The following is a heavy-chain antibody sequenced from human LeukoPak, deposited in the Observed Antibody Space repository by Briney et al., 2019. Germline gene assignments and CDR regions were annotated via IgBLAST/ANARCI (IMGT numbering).Heavy chain of an antibody. Sequence: PGGSLRLSCAASGFTFSDYYMSSIRQAPGKGLEWVSYISSSGSTIYYADSVKGRFTISRDNSKNTLYLQMNSLRGEDTAVYYCARDGLEYYDSSGYYTYYYYYYMDVWGKGTTVTVSS. CDR3: ARDGLEYYDSSGYYTYYYYYYMDV. V-gene: IGHV3-11*04. D-gene: IGHD3-22*01. CDR2: ISSSGSTI. J-gene: IGHJ6*03. CDR1: GFTFSDYY.